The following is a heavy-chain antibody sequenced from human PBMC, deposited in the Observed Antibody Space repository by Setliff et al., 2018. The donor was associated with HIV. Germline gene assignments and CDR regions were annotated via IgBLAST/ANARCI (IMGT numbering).Heavy chain of an antibody. CDR3: ASAGSGTRAPPRY. V-gene: IGHV4-59*10. CDR1: GGSFSAYY. D-gene: IGHD1-1*01. J-gene: IGHJ4*02. CDR2: IYYSGST. Sequence: PSETLSLTCAVYGGSFSAYYWSWIRQPAGKGLEWIGSIYYSGSTYYNPSLKSRVTISVDTSKNQFSLKLSSVTAADTAVYYCASAGSGTRAPPRYWGQGTLVTVSS.